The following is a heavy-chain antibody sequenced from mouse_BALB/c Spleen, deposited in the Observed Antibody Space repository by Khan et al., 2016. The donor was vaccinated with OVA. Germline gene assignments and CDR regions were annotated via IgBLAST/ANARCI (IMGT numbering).Heavy chain of an antibody. D-gene: IGHD2-1*01. CDR3: KGEGPYYGNYGAWFPY. Sequence: QVQLQQSGAELARPGASVKMSCKASGYTFTSYTMHWVKQRPGQGLEWIGYINPSNDYTNYNQKFKDKATLTADKSSSTAYMQLSSLTSEDTAFYYCKGEGPYYGNYGAWFPYWGQGTLVTVSA. V-gene: IGHV1-4*01. CDR1: GYTFTSYT. J-gene: IGHJ3*01. CDR2: INPSNDYT.